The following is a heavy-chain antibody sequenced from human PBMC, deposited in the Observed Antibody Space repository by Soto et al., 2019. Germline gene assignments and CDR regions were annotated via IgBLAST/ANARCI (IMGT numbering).Heavy chain of an antibody. CDR1: GYTFSSYG. V-gene: IGHV1-18*01. D-gene: IGHD6-13*01. Sequence: ASVKVSCKASGYTFSSYGISWVRQAPGQGLEWMEWISAYNGNTNYAQKLQGRVTMTTDTSTSTAYMELRSLRSDDTAVYYCARDPWVSSSWYGTSYYYYGMDVWGQGTTVTVSS. CDR2: ISAYNGNT. CDR3: ARDPWVSSSWYGTSYYYYGMDV. J-gene: IGHJ6*02.